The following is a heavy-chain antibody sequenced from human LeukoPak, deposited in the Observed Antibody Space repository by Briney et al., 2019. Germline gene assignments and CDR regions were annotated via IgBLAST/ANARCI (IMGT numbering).Heavy chain of an antibody. J-gene: IGHJ4*02. D-gene: IGHD4-17*01. CDR1: GGSIGTYY. Sequence: KPSETLSLTCTVSGGSIGTYYWSWIRQPPGKGLEWIGQIYYSGSTKYSRSLKSRVTISVDTSKNQISLKVSSLTAADTAVYFCARGSGYGDSTFDYWGQGTLVTVSS. CDR2: IYYSGST. V-gene: IGHV4-59*01. CDR3: ARGSGYGDSTFDY.